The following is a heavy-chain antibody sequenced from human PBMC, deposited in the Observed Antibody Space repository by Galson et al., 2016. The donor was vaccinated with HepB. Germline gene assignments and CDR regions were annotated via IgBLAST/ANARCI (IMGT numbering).Heavy chain of an antibody. J-gene: IGHJ4*02. CDR1: GFTLSSDW. D-gene: IGHD4-17*01. Sequence: SLRLSCAVSGFTLSSDWMHWVRHTPGEGPVWVSGINTDGTAIGYADSVRGRFTISRDNAKNTVYLQMNSLRAEDTAVYYCTLLRIHWHPDYWGRGTLVTVSS. CDR3: TLLRIHWHPDY. V-gene: IGHV3-74*01. CDR2: INTDGTAI.